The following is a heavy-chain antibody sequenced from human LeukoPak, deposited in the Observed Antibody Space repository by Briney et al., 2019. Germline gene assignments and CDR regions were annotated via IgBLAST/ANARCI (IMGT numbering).Heavy chain of an antibody. Sequence: ASVTVSCKVSGYTLTELSMHWVRQAPGKGLEWMGGFDPEDGETIYAQKFQGRVTMTEDTSTDTAYMELSSLRSEDTAVYYCATGLQRLWSLDYWGQGTLVTVSS. CDR2: FDPEDGET. CDR3: ATGLQRLWSLDY. J-gene: IGHJ4*02. V-gene: IGHV1-24*01. CDR1: GYTLTELS. D-gene: IGHD2-21*01.